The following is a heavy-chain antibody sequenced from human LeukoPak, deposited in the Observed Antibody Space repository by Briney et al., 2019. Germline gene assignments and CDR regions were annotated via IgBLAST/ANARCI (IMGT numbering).Heavy chain of an antibody. J-gene: IGHJ4*02. CDR2: ISGSGGAK. V-gene: IGHV3-23*01. CDR1: GFPFSSYA. D-gene: IGHD3-3*02. Sequence: GGSLRLSCAASGFPFSSYAMSWVRQAPGKGLEWVSAISGSGGAKYYADSVTGRFIISRDNSKNTLYLQMNSLRVEDTAPYYCAKDRSFLPDYWGQGTLVTVSS. CDR3: AKDRSFLPDY.